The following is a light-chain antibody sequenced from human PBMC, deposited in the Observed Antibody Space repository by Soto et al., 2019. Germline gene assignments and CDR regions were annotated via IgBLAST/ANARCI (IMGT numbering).Light chain of an antibody. CDR2: GNS. Sequence: QLVLTQPPSVSGAPGQRVTISCTGSSSNIGAGYDVHWYQQLPGTAPKLLIYGNSNRPSGVPDRFSGSNSGTSASLAITGLQAEDEADYYCQSYDSSLSGAVFGGGTQLTVL. CDR1: SSNIGAGYD. V-gene: IGLV1-40*01. CDR3: QSYDSSLSGAV. J-gene: IGLJ7*01.